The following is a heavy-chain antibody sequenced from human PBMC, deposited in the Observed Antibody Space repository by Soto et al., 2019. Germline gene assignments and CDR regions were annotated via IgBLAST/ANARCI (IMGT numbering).Heavy chain of an antibody. CDR3: ARGVAGSGFDL. V-gene: IGHV6-1*01. CDR2: TYYRSNWRH. CDR1: GDSVYSNTAA. Sequence: PSQTLSLTCVISGDSVYSNTAAWNWIRSSPSRGLEWLGRTYYRSNWRHDYAVSVKSRITVNPDTSKNLFSLQLNSVTPDDTALYNCARGVAGSGFDLWGQGTLVTV. D-gene: IGHD6-19*01. J-gene: IGHJ4*02.